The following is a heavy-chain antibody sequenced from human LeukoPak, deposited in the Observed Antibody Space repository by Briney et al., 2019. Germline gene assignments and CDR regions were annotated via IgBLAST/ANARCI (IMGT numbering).Heavy chain of an antibody. D-gene: IGHD6-13*01. CDR2: ISAYNGNT. V-gene: IGHV1-18*01. CDR1: GGTFSSYA. Sequence: ASVKVSCKASGGTFSSYAISWVRQAPGQGLEWMGWISAYNGNTNYAQKLQGRVTMTTDTSTSTAYMELRSLRSDDTAVYYCAREAAHGGRYYFDYWGQGTLVTVSS. CDR3: AREAAHGGRYYFDY. J-gene: IGHJ4*02.